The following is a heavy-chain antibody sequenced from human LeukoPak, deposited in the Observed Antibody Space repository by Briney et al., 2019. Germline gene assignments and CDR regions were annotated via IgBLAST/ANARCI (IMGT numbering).Heavy chain of an antibody. CDR3: ARRSYCGSGSYYAPFDY. J-gene: IGHJ4*02. CDR1: GFTVSSKY. CDR2: IYSGGNT. V-gene: IGHV3-53*01. Sequence: PGGSLRLSCAASGFTVSSKYMSGVRQAPGKGLEWVSVIYSGGNTYYAVSVKGRFTISRDISKYTLYLHMTRLRAEEAAVYYCARRSYCGSGSYYAPFDYWGQGTLVTVSS. D-gene: IGHD3-10*01.